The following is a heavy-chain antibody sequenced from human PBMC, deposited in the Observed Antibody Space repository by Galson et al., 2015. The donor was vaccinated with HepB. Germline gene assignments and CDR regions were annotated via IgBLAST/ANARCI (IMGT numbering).Heavy chain of an antibody. CDR2: ISYDGSNK. D-gene: IGHD4-11*01. CDR1: GFTFSSYG. J-gene: IGHJ3*02. CDR3: ARVRDYSRDAFDI. Sequence: SLRLSCAASGFTFSSYGMHWVRQAPGKGLEWVAVISYDGSNKYYADSVKGRFTISRDNSKNTLYLQMNSLRAEDTAVYYCARVRDYSRDAFDIWGQGTMVTVSS. V-gene: IGHV3-30*03.